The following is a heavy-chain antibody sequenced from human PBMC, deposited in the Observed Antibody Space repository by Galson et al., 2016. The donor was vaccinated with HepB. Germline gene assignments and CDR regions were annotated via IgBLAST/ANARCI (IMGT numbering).Heavy chain of an antibody. Sequence: SLRLSCAASGFTFSTYTMHWVRQAPGKGLEWVAVISYDGTNKYYADSVKGRFTISRDNSKNTLYLQMNSLTTEDTAMYYCARASETIVAPGPYNWFDPWGQGTLVTVSS. CDR2: ISYDGTNK. J-gene: IGHJ5*02. V-gene: IGHV3-30*04. CDR3: ARASETIVAPGPYNWFDP. D-gene: IGHD6-13*01. CDR1: GFTFSTYT.